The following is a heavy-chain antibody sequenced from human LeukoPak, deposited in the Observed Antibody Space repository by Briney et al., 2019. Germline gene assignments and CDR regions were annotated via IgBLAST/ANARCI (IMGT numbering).Heavy chain of an antibody. J-gene: IGHJ1*01. CDR3: ATVPTGTTHYFQH. CDR1: GFTFSSYY. V-gene: IGHV4-34*08. Sequence: SETLSLTCDVYGFTFSSYYWSWMRQPPGKGLEWIGEINHSGSTNYNPSLKSRVTISVDTSKNQFSLKLSSVTAADTAMYYCATVPTGTTHYFQHWGQGTLVTVSS. CDR2: INHSGST. D-gene: IGHD4-17*01.